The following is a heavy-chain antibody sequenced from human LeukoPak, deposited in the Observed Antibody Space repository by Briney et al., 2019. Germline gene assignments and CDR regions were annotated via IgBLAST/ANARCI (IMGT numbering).Heavy chain of an antibody. V-gene: IGHV1-8*01. J-gene: IGHJ4*02. Sequence: ASVKVSCKASGYTFTSYDINWVRQATGQGLEWMGWMNPNSGNTGYAQKFKGRVTMTRNTSISTAYMELSSLRSEDTAVYYCARGFTHLAANDYWGRGTLVTVSS. D-gene: IGHD6-6*01. CDR3: ARGFTHLAANDY. CDR2: MNPNSGNT. CDR1: GYTFTSYD.